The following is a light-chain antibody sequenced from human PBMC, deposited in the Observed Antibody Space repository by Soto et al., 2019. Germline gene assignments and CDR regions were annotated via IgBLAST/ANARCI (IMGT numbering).Light chain of an antibody. CDR3: TAWDDSLSGVV. Sequence: QSVLNQPPSASGTPGQTVTISCSGSRSNIGSSLVFWYQQLPGTAPKLLISRDDQRPSGVPDRFSGSKSGASASLAISGLRSEDEADYYCTAWDDSLSGVVFGGGTKLTVL. CDR1: RSNIGSSL. V-gene: IGLV1-47*01. J-gene: IGLJ2*01. CDR2: RDD.